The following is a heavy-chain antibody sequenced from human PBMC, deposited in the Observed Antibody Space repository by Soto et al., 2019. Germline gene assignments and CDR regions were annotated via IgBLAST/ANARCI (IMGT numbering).Heavy chain of an antibody. CDR1: GFTFSSYA. CDR3: AKDVPARNDAFDT. Sequence: GGSLRLSCAASGFTFSSYAMSWVRQAPGKGLEWVSAISGSGGSTYYADSVKGRFTIPRDNSKNTLYLQTNSLRAEDTAVYYCAKDVPARNDAFDTWGQGTMVTVAS. CDR2: ISGSGGST. J-gene: IGHJ3*02. D-gene: IGHD2-2*01. V-gene: IGHV3-23*01.